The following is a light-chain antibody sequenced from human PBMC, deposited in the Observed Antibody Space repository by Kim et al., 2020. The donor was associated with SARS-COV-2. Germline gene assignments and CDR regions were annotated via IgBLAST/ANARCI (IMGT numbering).Light chain of an antibody. CDR2: QDS. CDR3: QAWDSSTVV. J-gene: IGLJ2*01. V-gene: IGLV3-1*01. Sequence: VSPEQTPRITCSGVKLAVYYASWYQRTPGQPPLLVIYQDSKRPSGIPERFSGSNSGNTATLTISGTQAMDEADNNSQAWDSSTVVFGGGTQLTVL. CDR1: KLAVYY.